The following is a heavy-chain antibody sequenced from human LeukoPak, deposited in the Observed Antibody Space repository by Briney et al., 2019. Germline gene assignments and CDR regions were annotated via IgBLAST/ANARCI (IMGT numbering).Heavy chain of an antibody. V-gene: IGHV5-51*01. CDR1: GYSLTSYW. CDR3: ARRDSSGCFDY. CDR2: IYPGDSDT. J-gene: IGHJ4*02. D-gene: IGHD3-22*01. Sequence: GESLKISCKGSGYSLTSYWIGWMRQMPEKGLECMGIIYPGDSDTRYSPSFQGQVTISADKSISTAYLQWSSLKASDTAMYYCARRDSSGCFDYWGQGSLVTVSS.